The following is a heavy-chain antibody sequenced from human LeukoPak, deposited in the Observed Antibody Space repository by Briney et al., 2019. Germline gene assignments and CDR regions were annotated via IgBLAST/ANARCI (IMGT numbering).Heavy chain of an antibody. Sequence: RSSETLSLTCTVSGGSISSYYWSWIGQPPGKRLQWIGYIYYSGGTNYNPSLKSRVTISVDTSKNQFSLKLSSVTAADTAVYYCARAPTRNYYFDYWGQGTLVTVSS. CDR3: ARAPTRNYYFDY. CDR1: GGSISSYY. CDR2: IYYSGGT. V-gene: IGHV4-59*01. J-gene: IGHJ4*02.